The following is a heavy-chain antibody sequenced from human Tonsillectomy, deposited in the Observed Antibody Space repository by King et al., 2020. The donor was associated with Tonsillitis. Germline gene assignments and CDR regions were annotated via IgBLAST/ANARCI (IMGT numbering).Heavy chain of an antibody. J-gene: IGHJ6*02. V-gene: IGHV6-1*01. CDR1: GDSVSSNSAA. Sequence: VQLQQSGPGLVKPSQTLSLTCAISGDSVSSNSAAWNWIRQSPSRGLEWLGRTYYRSKWYNDYAVSVKSRIIINPDTSKNQFSLQLNSVTPEDTAVYYCARDFTKLELRYYYYYGMDVWGQGTTVTVSS. CDR2: TYYRSKWYN. D-gene: IGHD1-7*01. CDR3: ARDFTKLELRYYYYYGMDV.